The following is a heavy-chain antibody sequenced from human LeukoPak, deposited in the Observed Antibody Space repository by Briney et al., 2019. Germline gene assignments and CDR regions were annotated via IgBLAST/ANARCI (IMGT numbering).Heavy chain of an antibody. V-gene: IGHV7-4-1*02. D-gene: IGHD3-22*01. CDR1: GYTFTSYA. CDR2: INTNTGNP. Sequence: GASVKVSCKASGYTFTSYAMNWVRQAPGQGLEWMGWINTNTGNPTYAQGFTGRFVFSLDTSVSTAYLQISSLKAEGTAVYYCARDAYYDSSGYYRPIQFDYWGQGTLVTVSS. CDR3: ARDAYYDSSGYYRPIQFDY. J-gene: IGHJ4*02.